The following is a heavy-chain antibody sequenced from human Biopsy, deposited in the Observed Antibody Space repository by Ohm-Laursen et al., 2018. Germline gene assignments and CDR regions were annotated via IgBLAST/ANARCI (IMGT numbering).Heavy chain of an antibody. D-gene: IGHD3-9*01. CDR2: NIPILGTG. V-gene: IGHV1-69*06. J-gene: IGHJ1*01. CDR1: GGTFSNYG. Sequence: ASVKVSCKVPGGTFSNYGVNWVRQAPGQGLEWLGGNIPILGTGNYAQKFQDRVTVAAGTSTSTATMELRSLRSDDTAVYYCATKLTGYFHHWGQGTLVIVSS. CDR3: ATKLTGYFHH.